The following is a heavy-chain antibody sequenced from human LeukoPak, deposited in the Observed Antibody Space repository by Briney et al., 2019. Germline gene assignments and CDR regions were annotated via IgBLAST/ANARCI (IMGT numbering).Heavy chain of an antibody. J-gene: IGHJ4*02. D-gene: IGHD6-13*01. V-gene: IGHV3-23*01. CDR2: ISGSGGST. CDR3: ATERYSSSWYGGDY. CDR1: GFTFSSYA. Sequence: GGSLRLSCAASGFTFSSYAMSWVRQAPGKGLEWVSAISGSGGSTYYADSVKGRFTISRDNSKNTLYLQMNSLRAEDTAVYYCATERYSSSWYGGDYWGQGTLVTVSS.